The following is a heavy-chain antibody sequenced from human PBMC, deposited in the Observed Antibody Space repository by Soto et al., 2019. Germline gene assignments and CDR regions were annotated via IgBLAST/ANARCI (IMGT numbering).Heavy chain of an antibody. V-gene: IGHV3-48*01. D-gene: IGHD3-3*01. CDR2: ISSSSSTI. J-gene: IGHJ3*02. CDR3: ARETYKRFLEWVPRPLGAFDI. CDR1: GFTFSSYS. Sequence: GGSLRLSCAASGFTFSSYSMNWVRQAPGKGLEWVSYISSSSSTIYYADSVKGRFTISRDNAKNSLYLQMNSLRAEDTAVYYCARETYKRFLEWVPRPLGAFDIWGQGKMVTLSS.